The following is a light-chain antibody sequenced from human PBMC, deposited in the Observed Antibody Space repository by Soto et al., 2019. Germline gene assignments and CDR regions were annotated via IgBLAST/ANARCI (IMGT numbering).Light chain of an antibody. CDR1: QSVSSSY. J-gene: IGKJ1*01. CDR2: GAS. V-gene: IGKV3-20*01. CDR3: QRYDSLRT. Sequence: ELVLTQSPGTLCLYSGARATLCRRASQSVSSSYLAWYQQKPGQDPRILIYGASTRATGIPARFGGSGSGTDFTLTITRLEPEEFAMDYCQRYDSLRTVGQGTKVDLK.